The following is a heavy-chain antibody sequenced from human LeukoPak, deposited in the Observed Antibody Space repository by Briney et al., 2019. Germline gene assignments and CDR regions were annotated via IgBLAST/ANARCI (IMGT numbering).Heavy chain of an antibody. CDR3: ARVYYSRFDP. CDR1: GGSISSYY. CDR2: IYTSGST. Sequence: SETLSLTCTASGGSISSYYWSWIRQPAGKGLEWIGRIYTSGSTNYNPSLNSRVPMSVDTSKNQFSLKLSSVTAADTAVYYCARVYYSRFDPWGQGTLVTVSS. D-gene: IGHD3-10*01. V-gene: IGHV4-4*07. J-gene: IGHJ5*02.